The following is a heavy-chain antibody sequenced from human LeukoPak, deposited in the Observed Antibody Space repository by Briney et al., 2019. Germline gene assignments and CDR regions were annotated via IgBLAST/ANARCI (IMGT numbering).Heavy chain of an antibody. CDR2: INSDGSST. V-gene: IGHV3-74*01. CDR3: AREQKVITFGGVIGP. D-gene: IGHD3-16*01. J-gene: IGHJ5*02. Sequence: PGGSLRLSCAASGFTFSSYWMHWVRQAPGKGLVWVSRINSDGSSTSHADSVKGRFTISRDNAKNTLYLQMNSLRAEDTAVYYCAREQKVITFGGVIGPWGQGTLVTVSS. CDR1: GFTFSSYW.